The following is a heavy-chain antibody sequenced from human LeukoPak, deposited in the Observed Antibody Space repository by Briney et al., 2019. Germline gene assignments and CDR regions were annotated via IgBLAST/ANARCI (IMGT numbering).Heavy chain of an antibody. CDR3: AREGYGGNEYYFDY. J-gene: IGHJ4*02. D-gene: IGHD4-23*01. CDR2: IIPIFGSP. CDR1: GGTFTNFG. Sequence: SVKVSCKASGGTFTNFGISWVRQAPGQGLEWMGGIIPIFGSPKYAQKFQGRVTITADKSTSTAYMELSSLRSEDTAVYYCAREGYGGNEYYFDYWGQGTLVTVSS. V-gene: IGHV1-69*06.